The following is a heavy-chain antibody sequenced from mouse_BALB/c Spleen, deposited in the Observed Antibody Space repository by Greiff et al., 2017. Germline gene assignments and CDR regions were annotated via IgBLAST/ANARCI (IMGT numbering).Heavy chain of an antibody. CDR2: ISSGSSTI. D-gene: IGHD2-4*01. J-gene: IGHJ3*01. CDR1: GFTFSSFG. CDR3: ARNYDYDPWFAY. Sequence: DVMLVESGGGLVQPGGSRKLSCAASGFTFSSFGMHWVRQAPEKGLEWVAYISSGSSTIYYADTVKGRFTISRDNPKNTLFLQMTSLRSEDTAMYYCARNYDYDPWFAYWGQGTLVTVSA. V-gene: IGHV5-17*02.